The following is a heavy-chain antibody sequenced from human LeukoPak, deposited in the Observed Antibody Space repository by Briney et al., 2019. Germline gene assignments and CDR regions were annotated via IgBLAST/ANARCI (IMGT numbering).Heavy chain of an antibody. CDR2: INPSGGST. V-gene: IGHV1-46*01. CDR3: ARDPIAARSIDY. D-gene: IGHD6-6*01. CDR1: GYTFTSCY. J-gene: IGHJ4*02. Sequence: ASVKVSCKASGYTFTSCYIHWVRQAPGQGLEWMGIINPSGGSTSYAQKFQGRVTMTRDTSTSTVYMELSSLRSEDTAVYYCARDPIAARSIDYWGQGTLVTVPS.